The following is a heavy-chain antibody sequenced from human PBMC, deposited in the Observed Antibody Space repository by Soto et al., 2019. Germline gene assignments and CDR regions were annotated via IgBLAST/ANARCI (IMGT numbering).Heavy chain of an antibody. J-gene: IGHJ4*02. CDR1: GFTFNTHG. V-gene: IGHV1-18*01. CDR3: AAATRIALGFRY. Sequence: QGYLVQSGAEVKRPGASVRVSCKTSGFTFNTHGFSWVRQAPGQGLEWMGWNSALNGKTFYAHNFQARVIMTTDTSSSTAYMELRGLKSDETAVYYCAAATRIALGFRYLGQGTLVTVSS. CDR2: NSALNGKT. D-gene: IGHD2-15*01.